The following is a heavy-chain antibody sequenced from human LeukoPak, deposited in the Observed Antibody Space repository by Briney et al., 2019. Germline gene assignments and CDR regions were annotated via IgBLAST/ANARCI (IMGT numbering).Heavy chain of an antibody. CDR2: IYSGGST. J-gene: IGHJ6*02. V-gene: IGHV3-66*01. D-gene: IGHD3-22*01. CDR3: ARSPHSMIVDSSCMDV. CDR1: GFTVSSNY. Sequence: GGSLRLSCAASGFTVSSNYMSWVRQAPGKGLEWVSVIYSGGSTYYADSVKGRFTISRDNSKNTLYLQMNSLRAEDTAVYYCARSPHSMIVDSSCMDVWGQGTTVTVS.